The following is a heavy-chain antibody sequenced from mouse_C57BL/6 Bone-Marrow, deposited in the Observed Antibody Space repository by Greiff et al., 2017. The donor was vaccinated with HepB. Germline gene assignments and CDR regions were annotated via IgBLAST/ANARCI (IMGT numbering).Heavy chain of an antibody. Sequence: EVKVVDSGGGLVQPGGSLKLSCAASGFTFSDYGMAWVRQAPRKGPEWVAFISNLAYSIYYADTVTGRFTISRENAKNTLYLEMSSLRSEDTAMYYCARQNYGSSYYFDYWGQGTTLTVSS. CDR1: GFTFSDYG. D-gene: IGHD1-1*01. J-gene: IGHJ2*01. CDR2: ISNLAYSI. CDR3: ARQNYGSSYYFDY. V-gene: IGHV5-15*01.